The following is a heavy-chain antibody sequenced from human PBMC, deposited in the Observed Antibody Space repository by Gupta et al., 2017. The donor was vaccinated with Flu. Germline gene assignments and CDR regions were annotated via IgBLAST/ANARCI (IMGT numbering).Heavy chain of an antibody. CDR3: VRHFSDRDAFDV. D-gene: IGHD3-22*01. CDR2: ISSSSSYI. J-gene: IGHJ3*01. CDR1: GFIFGTYF. Sequence: EVRLVESGGGLVKPGGSLKLSCAASGFIFGTYFITWVRQAPGKGLEWVSSISSSSSYIYYADSVKGRFTISRDNAKNSLSLQLNSLRVEDTAVYYCVRHFSDRDAFDVWGQGTTVTVCS. V-gene: IGHV3-21*01.